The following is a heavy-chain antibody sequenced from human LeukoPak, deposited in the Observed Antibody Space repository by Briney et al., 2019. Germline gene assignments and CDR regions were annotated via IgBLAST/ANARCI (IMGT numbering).Heavy chain of an antibody. CDR2: INSDGSSR. D-gene: IGHD2-15*01. CDR3: AREVCISGSCSVFDY. J-gene: IGHJ4*02. V-gene: IGHV3-74*01. Sequence: PGGSLRLSCAASGFTFSSYWMHWVRQAPGKGLVWVSRINSDGSSRTYADSVKGRFTISRDNARNTLSLQINSLSTEDTAVYYCAREVCISGSCSVFDYWGQGTLVTVSS. CDR1: GFTFSSYW.